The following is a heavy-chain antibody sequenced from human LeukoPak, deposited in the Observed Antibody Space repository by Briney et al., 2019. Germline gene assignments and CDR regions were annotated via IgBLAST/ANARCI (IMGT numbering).Heavy chain of an antibody. CDR2: IYHSGST. D-gene: IGHD2-2*03. CDR3: ARDGHCSSTSCPAYYYGMDV. J-gene: IGHJ6*02. Sequence: SETLSLTCAVSGGSISSSNWWSWVRQPPGKGLEWIGKIYHSGSTNYNPSLKSRVTISVDKSKNQFSLKLSSVTAADTAVYYCARDGHCSSTSCPAYYYGMDVWGQGTTVTVSS. CDR1: GGSISSSNW. V-gene: IGHV4-4*02.